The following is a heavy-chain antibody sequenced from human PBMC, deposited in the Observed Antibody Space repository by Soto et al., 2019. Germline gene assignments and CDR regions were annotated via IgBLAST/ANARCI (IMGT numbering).Heavy chain of an antibody. CDR2: FTRGGNT. Sequence: EVQLLESAGGLEQPGGSLRLSCAASGFTFSNYAMSWVRQAPGKGLEWVSTFTRGGNTLYADSVRGRFTISRDNSKNTLSLQMDSLRAEDTAVYYCAREFAPGSPIYDYWGLGTLVTVSS. CDR3: AREFAPGSPIYDY. CDR1: GFTFSNYA. J-gene: IGHJ4*02. D-gene: IGHD3-10*01. V-gene: IGHV3-23*01.